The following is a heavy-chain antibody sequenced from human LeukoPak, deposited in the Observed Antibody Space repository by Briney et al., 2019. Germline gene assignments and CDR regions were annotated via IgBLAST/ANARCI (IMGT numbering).Heavy chain of an antibody. CDR3: ARDYYDSSGYLGFYYYYYGMDV. CDR2: ISGSGGST. D-gene: IGHD3-22*01. CDR1: GLTFNSYA. V-gene: IGHV3-23*01. J-gene: IGHJ6*02. Sequence: PGGSLRLSCAAPGLTFNSYAMNWVRQAPGKGLEWVSAISGSGGSTYYADSVKGRFTISRDNSKNTLYLQMNSLRAEDTAVYYCARDYYDSSGYLGFYYYYYGMDVWGQGTTVTVSS.